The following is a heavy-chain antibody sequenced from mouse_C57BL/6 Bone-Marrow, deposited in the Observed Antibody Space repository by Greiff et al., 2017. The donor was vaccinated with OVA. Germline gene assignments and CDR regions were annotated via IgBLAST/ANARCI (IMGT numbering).Heavy chain of an antibody. J-gene: IGHJ3*01. CDR2: IDPSDSYT. D-gene: IGHD2-5*01. V-gene: IGHV1-69*01. CDR1: GYTFTSYW. Sequence: QVQLQQPGAELVMPGASVKLSCKASGYTFTSYWMHWVKQRPGQGLEWIGEIDPSDSYTNYNQKFKGKSTLTVDKSSSTAYMPLSSLTSEDSAVYYCAREDDSNYGGFAYWGQGTLVTVSA. CDR3: AREDDSNYGGFAY.